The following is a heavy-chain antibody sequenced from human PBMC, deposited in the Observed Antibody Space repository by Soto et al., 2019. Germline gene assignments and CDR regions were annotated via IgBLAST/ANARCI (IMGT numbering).Heavy chain of an antibody. Sequence: QVQLVQSGAEVKKPGSSVKVSCKASVGTFSSYAISWVRQAPGQGLEWMGGIIPIFGTANYAQKFRGRVTITADESTSTAYMELSSLRSEDTAVYYCASDDYSNARTRKDYYCYGMDVWGQGTTVTVSS. CDR1: VGTFSSYA. J-gene: IGHJ6*02. CDR3: ASDDYSNARTRKDYYCYGMDV. D-gene: IGHD4-4*01. V-gene: IGHV1-69*12. CDR2: IIPIFGTA.